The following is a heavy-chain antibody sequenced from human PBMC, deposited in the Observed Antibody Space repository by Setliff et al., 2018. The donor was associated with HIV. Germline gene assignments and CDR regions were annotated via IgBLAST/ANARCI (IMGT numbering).Heavy chain of an antibody. D-gene: IGHD2-21*02. CDR1: GGSVNDFY. V-gene: IGHV4-4*09. CDR2: IHSSGST. CDR3: ATLDHSGGNFLAY. J-gene: IGHJ4*02. Sequence: PSETLSLTCTVSGGSVNDFYCNWIRQPPGKGPEWIGYIHSSGSTIYNTSRKSRTTISRDMSKEQFSLELSSATAADTAVYYCATLDHSGGNFLAYWGEGSLVTVSS.